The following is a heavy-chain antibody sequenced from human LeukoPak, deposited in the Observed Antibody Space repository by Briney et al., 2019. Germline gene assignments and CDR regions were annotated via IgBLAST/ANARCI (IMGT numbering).Heavy chain of an antibody. V-gene: IGHV3-53*01. D-gene: IGHD3-10*01. Sequence: PGGSLRLSCAASGFTVSSNYMSWVRQAPGKGLEWVSVIYSGGSTYYADSVKGRFTISRDNSKNTLYLQMNSLRAEDTAVYYCARSRPYYYGSGSYSYYFDYWGQGTLVTVSS. CDR3: ARSRPYYYGSGSYSYYFDY. J-gene: IGHJ4*02. CDR1: GFTVSSNY. CDR2: IYSGGST.